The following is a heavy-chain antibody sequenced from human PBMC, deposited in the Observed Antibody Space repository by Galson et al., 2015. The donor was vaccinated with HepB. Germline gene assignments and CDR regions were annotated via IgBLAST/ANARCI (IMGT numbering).Heavy chain of an antibody. V-gene: IGHV3-7*01. CDR3: ARVAIVVVITGNYYFDY. CDR2: IKQDGSEK. CDR1: GFTFSSYW. J-gene: IGHJ4*02. Sequence: SLRLSCAASGFTFSSYWMSWVRQAPGKGLEWVANIKQDGSEKYYVDSVKGRFTISRDNAKNSLYLQMNSLRAEDTAVYYCARVAIVVVITGNYYFDYWGQGTLVTVSS. D-gene: IGHD3-22*01.